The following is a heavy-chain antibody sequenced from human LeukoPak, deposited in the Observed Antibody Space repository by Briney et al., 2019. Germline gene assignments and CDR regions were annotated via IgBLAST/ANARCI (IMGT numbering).Heavy chain of an antibody. CDR3: ARCITMVREHDAFDI. CDR1: GYTFTSYY. D-gene: IGHD3-10*01. CDR2: INPSGGST. V-gene: IGHV1-46*01. Sequence: ASVKVSCKASGYTFTSYYMHWVRQAPGQGLEWVGIINPSGGSTSYAQKFQGRVTITADESTSTAYMELSSLRSEDTAVYYCARCITMVREHDAFDIWGQGTMVTVSS. J-gene: IGHJ3*02.